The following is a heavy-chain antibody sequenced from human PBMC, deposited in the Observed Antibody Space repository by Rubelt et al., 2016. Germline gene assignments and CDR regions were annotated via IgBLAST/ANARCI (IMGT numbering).Heavy chain of an antibody. J-gene: IGHJ3*02. Sequence: EVQLVQSGAEVKKPGESLKISCKGSGYSFTSYRIGWVRQMPGKGLEWMGIIYPGDSETRYSPPFLGQGTISADESISAAYLRWSSLKASDTAMYYCARHGQVQSGDAFDIWGQGTMVTVSS. CDR1: GYSFTSYR. CDR3: ARHGQVQSGDAFDI. CDR2: IYPGDSET. D-gene: IGHD1-26*01. V-gene: IGHV5-51*01.